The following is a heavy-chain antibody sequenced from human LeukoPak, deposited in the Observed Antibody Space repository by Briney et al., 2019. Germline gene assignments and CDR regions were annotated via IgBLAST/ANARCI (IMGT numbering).Heavy chain of an antibody. CDR1: GFTFSSYG. D-gene: IGHD6-19*01. J-gene: IGHJ4*02. CDR2: ISYDGRNK. Sequence: PGGSLRLSCAASGFTFSSYGMHWVRQAPGKGLEWVAVISYDGRNKYYADSVKGRFTISRDNSKNTLYLQMNSLRAEDTAVYYCAKDRLRSSGWYPPYFDYWGQGTLVTVSS. V-gene: IGHV3-30*18. CDR3: AKDRLRSSGWYPPYFDY.